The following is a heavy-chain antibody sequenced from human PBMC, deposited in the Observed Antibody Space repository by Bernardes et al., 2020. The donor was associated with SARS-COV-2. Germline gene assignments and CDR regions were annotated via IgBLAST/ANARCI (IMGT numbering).Heavy chain of an antibody. CDR2: ISTSSSTI. CDR1: GFTFRTYP. Sequence: GGSLRLSCAASGFTFRTYPMNWVRQAPGKGLEWVSYISTSSSTIYYADSVKGRFTISRDNAKNSLYLQMNSLRAEDTAVYYCARGGTNGDAFDIWGQGTMVTVSS. V-gene: IGHV3-48*01. D-gene: IGHD2-8*01. CDR3: ARGGTNGDAFDI. J-gene: IGHJ3*02.